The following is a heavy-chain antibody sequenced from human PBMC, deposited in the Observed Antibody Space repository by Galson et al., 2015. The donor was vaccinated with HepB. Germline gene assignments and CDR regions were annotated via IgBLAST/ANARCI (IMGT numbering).Heavy chain of an antibody. Sequence: SVKVSCKASGYTFTSYAMNWVRQAPGQGLEWMGWINTNTGNPTYAQGFTGRFVFSLDTSVSTAYLQISSLKAEDTAVYYCARDISSSWYGGNWFDPWGQGTLVTVSS. CDR2: INTNTGNP. V-gene: IGHV7-4-1*02. J-gene: IGHJ5*02. D-gene: IGHD6-13*01. CDR1: GYTFTSYA. CDR3: ARDISSSWYGGNWFDP.